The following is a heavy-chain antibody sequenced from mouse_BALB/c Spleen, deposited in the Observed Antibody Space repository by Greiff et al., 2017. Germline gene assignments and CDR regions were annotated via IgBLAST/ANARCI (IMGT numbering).Heavy chain of an antibody. CDR1: GFSLTSYG. V-gene: IGHV2-9*02. J-gene: IGHJ2*01. CDR2: IWAGGST. CDR3: AREHGSSYVFDY. Sequence: VKLVESGPGLVAPSQSLSITCTVSGFSLTSYGVHWVRQPPGKGLEWLGVIWAGGSTNYNSALMSRLSISKDNSKSQVFLKMNSLQTDDTAMYYCAREHGSSYVFDYWGQGTTLTVSS. D-gene: IGHD1-1*01.